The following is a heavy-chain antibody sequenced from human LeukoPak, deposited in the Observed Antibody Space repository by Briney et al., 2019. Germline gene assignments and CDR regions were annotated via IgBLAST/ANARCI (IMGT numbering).Heavy chain of an antibody. Sequence: SETLSLTCTVSGGSISGSYWSWIRQSPGKGLEWIGYIYYNGNTDYNPSLKSRLTMSVDTSKNQFSLKVTSVTAADTAVYYCARVCGSATGYRLCGFDIWGQGTVVTVSS. CDR3: ARVCGSATGYRLCGFDI. V-gene: IGHV4-59*12. D-gene: IGHD3-9*01. CDR2: IYYNGNT. J-gene: IGHJ3*02. CDR1: GGSISGSY.